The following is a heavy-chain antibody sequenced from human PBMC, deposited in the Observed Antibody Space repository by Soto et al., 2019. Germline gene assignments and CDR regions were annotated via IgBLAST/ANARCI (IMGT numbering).Heavy chain of an antibody. V-gene: IGHV3-33*01. Sequence: QVQLVESGGGVVQPGRSLRLSCTASGFTFSSNGMHWVRQAPGKGLEWVAFIWYDGINKYYADSVKGRFIISRDNSENKVYLQMNSLRAEDTAVYYCARDPYHYGSGSYYFDYWGQGTLVTVSS. CDR3: ARDPYHYGSGSYYFDY. CDR1: GFTFSSNG. CDR2: IWYDGINK. D-gene: IGHD3-10*01. J-gene: IGHJ4*02.